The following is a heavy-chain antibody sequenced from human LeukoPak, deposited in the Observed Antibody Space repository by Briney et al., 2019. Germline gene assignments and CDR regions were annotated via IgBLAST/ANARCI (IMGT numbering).Heavy chain of an antibody. J-gene: IGHJ4*02. V-gene: IGHV4-59*01. Sequence: SETLSLTCTVSGGSISSYYWSWIRQPPGKGLEWIGYIYYSGSTNYNPSLKSRVAISVDTSKNQFSLKLSSVTAADTAVYYCARVKFRLRLGEVDYWGQGTLVTVSS. D-gene: IGHD5-12*01. CDR2: IYYSGST. CDR1: GGSISSYY. CDR3: ARVKFRLRLGEVDY.